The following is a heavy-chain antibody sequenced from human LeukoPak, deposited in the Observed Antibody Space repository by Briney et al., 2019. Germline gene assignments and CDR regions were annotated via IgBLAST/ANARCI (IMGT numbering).Heavy chain of an antibody. CDR3: ASGEENYYDSSGYYEAFDY. CDR2: IYSSGST. CDR1: GGSISSYY. V-gene: IGHV4-59*08. Sequence: SETLSLTCTVSGGSISSYYWSWIRQPPGKGLEWIGYIYSSGSTNYNPSLKSRVTISVDTSKNQFSLKLSSVTAADTAVYYCASGEENYYDSSGYYEAFDYWGQGTLVTVSS. J-gene: IGHJ4*02. D-gene: IGHD3-22*01.